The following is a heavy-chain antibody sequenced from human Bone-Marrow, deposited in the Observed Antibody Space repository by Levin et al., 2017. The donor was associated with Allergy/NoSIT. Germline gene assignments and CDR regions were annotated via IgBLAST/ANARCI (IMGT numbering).Heavy chain of an antibody. D-gene: IGHD2-15*01. CDR3: ARTVGSGDCSGGSCSNWFDP. CDR2: ISRRGDYA. V-gene: IGHV3-11*03. Sequence: GGSLRLSCAASGFSFSDSYMTWIRQAPGKGLEWVSYISRRGDYANYAVSVKGRFTISRDNAKNSLSLHMNSLRAEDTAVYYCARTVGSGDCSGGSCSNWFDPWGQGTLVTVSS. J-gene: IGHJ5*02. CDR1: GFSFSDSY.